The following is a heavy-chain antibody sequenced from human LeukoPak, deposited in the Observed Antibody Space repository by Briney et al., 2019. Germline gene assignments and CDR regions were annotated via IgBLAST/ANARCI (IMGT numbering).Heavy chain of an antibody. CDR3: AREASDYYRDF. Sequence: GGSLRLSCAASGFTFSSYAMNWVRQAPGKGLEWVSTISATGGTTTYADSVKGRFTISRDDSKNTLYLQMNSLRAEDTAVYYCAREASDYYRDFWGQGTLVTVSS. D-gene: IGHD3-3*01. CDR1: GFTFSSYA. V-gene: IGHV3-23*01. CDR2: ISATGGTT. J-gene: IGHJ4*02.